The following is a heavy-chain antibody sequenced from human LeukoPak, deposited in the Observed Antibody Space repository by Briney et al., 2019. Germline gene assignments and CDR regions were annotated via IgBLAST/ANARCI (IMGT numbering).Heavy chain of an antibody. J-gene: IGHJ4*02. CDR2: IYYSGST. Sequence: SQTLSLTCTVSGGSISSGGYYWSWIRQHPGKGLEWIGYIYYSGSTYYNPSLKSRVTISVDTPKNQFSLKLSSVTAADTAVYYCAREAAAIYYFDYWGQGTLVTVSS. CDR1: GGSISSGGYY. V-gene: IGHV4-31*03. CDR3: AREAAAIYYFDY. D-gene: IGHD6-13*01.